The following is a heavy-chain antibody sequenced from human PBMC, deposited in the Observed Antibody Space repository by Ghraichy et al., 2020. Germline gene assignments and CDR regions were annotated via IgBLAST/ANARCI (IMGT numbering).Heavy chain of an antibody. CDR3: ARAGYYHDSNGYYYFDY. CDR2: ISHTSSTI. J-gene: IGHJ4*02. V-gene: IGHV3-48*02. CDR1: GFTFSAYT. Sequence: GESLRLSCTASGFTFSAYTLNWVRQAPGKGLEWVSFISHTSSTIYYTDSVKGRFAISRDNAANSLYLQMNSLRDEDTAVYYCARAGYYHDSNGYYYFDYWGQGTLVTVSS. D-gene: IGHD3-22*01.